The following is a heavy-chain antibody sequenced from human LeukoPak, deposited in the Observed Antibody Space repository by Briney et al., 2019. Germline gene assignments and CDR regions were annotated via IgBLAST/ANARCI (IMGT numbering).Heavy chain of an antibody. Sequence: SETLSLTCTVSGGSISSYYWSWLRQPPGKGLEWIGYIYYSGSTNYNPSLKSRVIISVDTSKNQFSLKLSSVTAADTAVYYCARGLFGYYGSGSQIKYYFDYWGQGTLVTVSS. CDR2: IYYSGST. CDR1: GGSISSYY. J-gene: IGHJ4*02. D-gene: IGHD3-10*01. V-gene: IGHV4-59*01. CDR3: ARGLFGYYGSGSQIKYYFDY.